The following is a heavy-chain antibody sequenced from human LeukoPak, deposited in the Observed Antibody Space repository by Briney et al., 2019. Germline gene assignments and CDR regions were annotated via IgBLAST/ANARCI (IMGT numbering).Heavy chain of an antibody. CDR1: GYTFTTYS. D-gene: IGHD4-17*01. Sequence: ASVKVSCKASGYTFTTYSMHWVRQAPGQGLEWMGIINPSGSSTTYAQKFQGRVTMTRDMFTSTAYMELSRLRSDDTAVYYCAREGTVTFRDFDYWGQGTLVTVSS. J-gene: IGHJ4*02. CDR3: AREGTVTFRDFDY. V-gene: IGHV1-46*01. CDR2: INPSGSST.